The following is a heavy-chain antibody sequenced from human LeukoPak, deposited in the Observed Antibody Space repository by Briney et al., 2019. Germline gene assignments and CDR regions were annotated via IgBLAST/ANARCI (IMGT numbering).Heavy chain of an antibody. J-gene: IGHJ4*02. CDR2: IYSGGST. D-gene: IGHD6-6*01. CDR3: ASGVYSSSSLGY. V-gene: IGHV3-53*01. CDR1: GFTVSSNY. Sequence: PGGSLRLSCAASGFTVSSNYMSWARQAPGKGLEWVSVIYSGGSTFYADSVKGRFTISRDNSKNTLYLQMNSLRAEDTAVYYCASGVYSSSSLGYWGQGTLVTVSS.